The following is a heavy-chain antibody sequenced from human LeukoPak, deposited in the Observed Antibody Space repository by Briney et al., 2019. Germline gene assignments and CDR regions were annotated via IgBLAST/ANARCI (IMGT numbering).Heavy chain of an antibody. Sequence: GVSLTLSCAASQFTFSSYSMNWVRQAPGKGLEWVSSINRGATHIYYADSLRGRFIISRDDAKNSLYLQMNSLRAEDTAVYYCVRLRRNSDSSGYYYYYDYWGQGTLVTVSS. J-gene: IGHJ4*02. V-gene: IGHV3-21*01. D-gene: IGHD3-22*01. CDR2: INRGATHI. CDR3: VRLRRNSDSSGYYYYYDY. CDR1: QFTFSSYS.